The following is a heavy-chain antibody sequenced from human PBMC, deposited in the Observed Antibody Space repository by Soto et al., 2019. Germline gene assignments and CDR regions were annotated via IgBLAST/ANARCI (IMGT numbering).Heavy chain of an antibody. CDR3: APHYPDSSGYFDH. V-gene: IGHV1-2*02. Sequence: ASVKVSCKASGYMFTGNYMHWVRQAPGQGLEYMGWINPNSGATNYAQKFQGRVTMTWDTSISTAYVELSRLRSDDTAVYYCAPHYPDSSGYFDHCVQGTMVSVSS. J-gene: IGHJ4*02. D-gene: IGHD3-22*01. CDR1: GYMFTGNY. CDR2: INPNSGAT.